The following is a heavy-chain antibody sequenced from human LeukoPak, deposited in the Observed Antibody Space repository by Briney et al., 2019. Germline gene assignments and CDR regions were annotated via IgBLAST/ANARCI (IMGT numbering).Heavy chain of an antibody. CDR2: IHHSGST. CDR1: GGSISSSNW. CDR3: ASYCSSTSCYSRGYYGMDV. V-gene: IGHV4-4*02. D-gene: IGHD2-2*01. J-gene: IGHJ6*02. Sequence: SETLSLTCAVSGGSISSSNWWSWVRQPPGKGLEWIGEIHHSGSTNYNPSLKSRVTISVDKSKNQFSLKLSSVTAADTAVYYCASYCSSTSCYSRGYYGMDVWGQGTTVTVSS.